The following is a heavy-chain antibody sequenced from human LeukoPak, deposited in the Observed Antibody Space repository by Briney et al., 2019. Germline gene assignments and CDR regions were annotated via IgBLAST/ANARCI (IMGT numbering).Heavy chain of an antibody. V-gene: IGHV1-2*02. Sequence: APVKVSCRASGYTFTGYYIHWVRQAPGQGLEWMAWINPNNSNANYAQNFQDRVTMTRDTSISTAYMELSRLTSDDTAVYYCARRLSSGWLYDAFDIWGQGTMVTVSS. CDR3: ARRLSSGWLYDAFDI. J-gene: IGHJ3*02. CDR1: GYTFTGYY. D-gene: IGHD6-19*01. CDR2: INPNNSNA.